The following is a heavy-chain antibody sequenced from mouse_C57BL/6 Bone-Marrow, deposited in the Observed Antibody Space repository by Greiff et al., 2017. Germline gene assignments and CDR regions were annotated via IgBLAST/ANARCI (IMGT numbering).Heavy chain of an antibody. CDR3: ARYQAWFAY. CDR1: GYPFTSYW. Sequence: QVSLPQAGAEPVKPGASVKMSCKASGYPFTSYWINRVKQRPGQGLGWIGDIYPGSGSTNYHEKFKSKATMTVDTSSSTAYMQLSSLTSEDSAVYYCARYQAWFAYWGQGTLVTVSA. V-gene: IGHV1-55*01. J-gene: IGHJ3*01. CDR2: IYPGSGST.